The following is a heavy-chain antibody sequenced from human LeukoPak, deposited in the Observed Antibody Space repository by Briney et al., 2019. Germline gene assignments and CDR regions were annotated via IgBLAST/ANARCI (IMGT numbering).Heavy chain of an antibody. CDR2: INPNSGGT. CDR3: ARGPLHPMVRGVPFRFDY. D-gene: IGHD3-10*01. J-gene: IGHJ4*02. V-gene: IGHV1-2*02. CDR1: GYTFTVYY. Sequence: ASVKVSCKASGYTFTVYYMHWVRQAPGQGLEWMGWINPNSGGTNYAQKFQGRVTMTRDTSISTAYMELSSLRSEDTAVYYCARGPLHPMVRGVPFRFDYWGQGTLVTVSS.